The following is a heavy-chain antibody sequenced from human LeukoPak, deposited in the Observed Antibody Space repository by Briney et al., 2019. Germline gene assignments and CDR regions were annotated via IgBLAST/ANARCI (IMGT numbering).Heavy chain of an antibody. D-gene: IGHD5-18*01. V-gene: IGHV4-59*08. Sequence: SETLSLTCTVSGGSIRSYYWSWIRQPPGKGLEWIGYIYYSGSTKYSPSLKSRVTISVDTSKNQFSLRLSSVTAADTAVYYCARHLQDTAMISPLYYFDVWGQGTLVTVSS. CDR2: IYYSGST. J-gene: IGHJ4*02. CDR1: GGSIRSYY. CDR3: ARHLQDTAMISPLYYFDV.